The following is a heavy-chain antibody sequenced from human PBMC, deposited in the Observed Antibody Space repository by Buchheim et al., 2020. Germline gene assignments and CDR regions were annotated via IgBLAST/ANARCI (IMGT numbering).Heavy chain of an antibody. CDR2: IWYDGRNK. CDR1: GFTFSSYG. Sequence: QVQLVESGGGVVQPGRSLRLSCAASGFTFSSYGMHWVRQAPGKGLEWVAVIWYDGRNKYYADSVKGRFTISRDNSKNTLYLQMNSLRAEDTAVYYCARDGSGYCSSTSCSTGNWFDPWGQGTL. CDR3: ARDGSGYCSSTSCSTGNWFDP. D-gene: IGHD2-2*02. J-gene: IGHJ5*02. V-gene: IGHV3-33*01.